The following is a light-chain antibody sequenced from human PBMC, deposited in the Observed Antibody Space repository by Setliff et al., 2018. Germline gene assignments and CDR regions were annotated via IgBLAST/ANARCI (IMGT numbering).Light chain of an antibody. CDR2: EVT. J-gene: IGLJ1*01. CDR3: SSYTTTGTRRGV. V-gene: IGLV2-14*03. CDR1: SSDVGGYNY. Sequence: QSVLTQPAAVSGSPGQSIAISCAGTSSDVGGYNYVSWYQQHPGKAPKLIIYEVTKRPSGVSDRFSGSKSGNTASLTISGLQTEDEADYYCSSYTTTGTRRGVFGPGTKVTVL.